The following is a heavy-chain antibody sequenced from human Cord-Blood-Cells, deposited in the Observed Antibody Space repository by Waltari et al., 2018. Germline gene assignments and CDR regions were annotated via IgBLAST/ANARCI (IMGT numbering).Heavy chain of an antibody. D-gene: IGHD6-19*01. CDR2: IKSDGSST. Sequence: EVQLVESGGGLVQPGGSLRLSCAASGFTFRSYWMHWVRQAPGKGLVWVSRIKSDGSSTSYADSVKGRFTISRDNAKNTLYLQMNSLRAEDTAVYYCARDMSSGYYYGMDVWGQGTTVTVSS. J-gene: IGHJ6*02. CDR3: ARDMSSGYYYGMDV. V-gene: IGHV3-74*01. CDR1: GFTFRSYW.